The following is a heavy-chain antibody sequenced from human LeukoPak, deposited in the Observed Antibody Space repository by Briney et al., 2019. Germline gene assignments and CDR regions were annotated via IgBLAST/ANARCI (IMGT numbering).Heavy chain of an antibody. D-gene: IGHD2-2*01. J-gene: IGHJ3*01. CDR3: ARVSCSSTSCPRRDALDV. V-gene: IGHV4-59*01. CDR1: GGSISYYY. CDR2: IYYSGST. Sequence: SETLSLTCTVSGGSISYYYWSWIRQPPGKGLEWIGCIYYSGSTNYNPSLKSRVTISVDTSKNQFSLNLTSVTTADTAVYYCARVSCSSTSCPRRDALDVWGQGTMVTVSS.